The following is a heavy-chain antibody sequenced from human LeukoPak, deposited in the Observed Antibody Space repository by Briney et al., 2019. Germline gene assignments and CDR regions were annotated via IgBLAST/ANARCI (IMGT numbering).Heavy chain of an antibody. CDR2: INHSGST. D-gene: IGHD2-2*01. V-gene: IGHV4-34*01. Sequence: PSETLSLTCAVYGGSFSGYYWSWIRQPPGKGLEWIGEINHSGSTNYNPSLKSRVTMSLDKSKNQFSLKLTSVTAADTAVYYCARDSRQTRFDYWGRGTLVTVSS. CDR3: ARDSRQTRFDY. J-gene: IGHJ4*02. CDR1: GGSFSGYY.